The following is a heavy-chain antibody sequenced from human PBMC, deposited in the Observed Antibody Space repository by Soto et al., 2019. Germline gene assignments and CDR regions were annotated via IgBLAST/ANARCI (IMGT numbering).Heavy chain of an antibody. V-gene: IGHV3-64D*08. Sequence: PGGSLRLSCSASGFTFSNYAMHWVRQAPGKGLEYVSAISGGGSSSYYADSVKGRFTISRDNSKNTLYLQMSSVRAEDTAVYYCVKFWYQSRVYDYWGQGTLVTVSS. D-gene: IGHD6-13*01. CDR2: ISGGGSSS. CDR1: GFTFSNYA. J-gene: IGHJ4*02. CDR3: VKFWYQSRVYDY.